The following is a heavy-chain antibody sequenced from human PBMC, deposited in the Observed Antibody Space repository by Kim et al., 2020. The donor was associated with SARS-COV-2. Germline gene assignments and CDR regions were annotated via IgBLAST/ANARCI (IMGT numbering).Heavy chain of an antibody. Sequence: SVKVSCKASVGTFSSYAISWVRQAPGQGLEWMGRIIPILGIANYAQKFQGRVTITADKSTSTAYMELSSLRSEDTAVYYCASMILTGYPALDYWGQGTLVTVSS. CDR2: IIPILGIA. CDR1: VGTFSSYA. J-gene: IGHJ4*01. V-gene: IGHV1-69*04. CDR3: ASMILTGYPALDY. D-gene: IGHD3-9*01.